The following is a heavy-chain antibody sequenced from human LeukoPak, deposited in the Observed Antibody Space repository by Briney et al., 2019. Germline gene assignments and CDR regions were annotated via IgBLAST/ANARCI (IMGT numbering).Heavy chain of an antibody. D-gene: IGHD3-22*01. CDR2: INPNSGGT. CDR3: ASGGRGYDSSGYYYN. V-gene: IGHV1-2*02. J-gene: IGHJ4*02. CDR1: GYTFTGYY. Sequence: GASVKVSCKASGYTFTGYYMHWVRQAPGQGLEWMGWINPNSGGTNYAQKFQGRVTMTRDTSISTAYMELSRLRSDDTAAYYCASGGRGYDSSGYYYNWGQGTLVTVSS.